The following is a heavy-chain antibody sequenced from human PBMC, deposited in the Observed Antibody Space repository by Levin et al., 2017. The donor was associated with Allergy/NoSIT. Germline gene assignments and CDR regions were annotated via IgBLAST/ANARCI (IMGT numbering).Heavy chain of an antibody. V-gene: IGHV3-21*01. Sequence: GGSLRLSCAASGFTFSSYSMNWVRQAPGKGLEWVSSISSSSSYIYYADSVKGRFTISRDNAKNSLYLQMNSLRAEDTAVYYCARDLRGDYDFWSGEYYYYYYGMDVWGQGTTVTVSS. CDR2: ISSSSSYI. D-gene: IGHD3-3*01. CDR3: ARDLRGDYDFWSGEYYYYYYGMDV. CDR1: GFTFSSYS. J-gene: IGHJ6*02.